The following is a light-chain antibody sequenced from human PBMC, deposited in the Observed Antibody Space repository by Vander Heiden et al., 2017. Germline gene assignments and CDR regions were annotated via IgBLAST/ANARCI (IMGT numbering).Light chain of an antibody. J-gene: IGLJ2*01. V-gene: IGLV3-21*04. CDR1: NIGSKG. CDR2: YDK. CDR3: QVWAGRSDHVI. Sequence: SYVLTHPPSVSVAPGETARITCGGNNIGSKGVHWYQQKPGQAPVLVIYYDKDRTSGIPARFSGSNSGNTATLTISRVEAGDEADYYCQVWAGRSDHVIVGGGSKLTVL.